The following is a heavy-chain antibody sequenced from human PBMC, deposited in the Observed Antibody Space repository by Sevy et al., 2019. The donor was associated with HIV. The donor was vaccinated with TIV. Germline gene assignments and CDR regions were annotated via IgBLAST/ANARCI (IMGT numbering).Heavy chain of an antibody. CDR1: GFNFSGAA. Sequence: GGSLRLSCAASGFNFSGAAMFWVRQAPGKGLEWVGRIRSKANNYAAVYGASVRGRFIISRDDSKNTTYLQMPSLKSEDTALYRCTAGDLGRFDFWGRGSLVTVSS. J-gene: IGHJ4*02. V-gene: IGHV3-73*01. CDR2: IRSKANNYAA. D-gene: IGHD2-21*02. CDR3: TAGDLGRFDF.